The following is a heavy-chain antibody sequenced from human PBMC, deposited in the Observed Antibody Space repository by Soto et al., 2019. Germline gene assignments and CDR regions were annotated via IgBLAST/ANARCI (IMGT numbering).Heavy chain of an antibody. J-gene: IGHJ5*02. D-gene: IGHD2-15*01. CDR2: INPSGDSR. Sequence: ASVKVSCKASGFSFSDYFMHWVRQAPGQGLEWMGIINPSGDSRNYAQKFQGRVTITRDTSTSTVYMDLSSLRYEDTAVYYCARDNSQKYGTPAARSWFHPWGQGTPVTVP. CDR3: ARDNSQKYGTPAARSWFHP. CDR1: GFSFSDYF. V-gene: IGHV1-46*01.